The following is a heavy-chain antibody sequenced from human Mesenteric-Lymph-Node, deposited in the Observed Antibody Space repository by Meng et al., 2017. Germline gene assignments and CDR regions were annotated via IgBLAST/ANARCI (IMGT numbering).Heavy chain of an antibody. CDR1: GFTFSSYW. CDR2: IKQDGSEK. V-gene: IGHV3-7*03. Sequence: GESLKISCAASGFTFSSYWMSWVRQAPGKGLEWVANIKQDGSEKYYVDSVKGRFTISRDNAKNSLYLQMSSLRSEDTAVYYCARDRQEYSSSWYGAFDIWGQGTMVTVSS. J-gene: IGHJ3*02. D-gene: IGHD6-13*01. CDR3: ARDRQEYSSSWYGAFDI.